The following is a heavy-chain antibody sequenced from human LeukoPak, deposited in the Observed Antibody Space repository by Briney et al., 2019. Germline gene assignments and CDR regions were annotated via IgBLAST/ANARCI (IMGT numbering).Heavy chain of an antibody. Sequence: GGSLRLSCAASGFTFSTYSMNWVRQDPGKGLEWVSYISSSSSTIYYADSVKGRFTISRDNAKNSLYPQMNSLRAEDTAVYYCARGSTYYDSSGQVPFDYWGQGTLVTVSS. J-gene: IGHJ4*02. CDR2: ISSSSSTI. CDR1: GFTFSTYS. D-gene: IGHD3-22*01. V-gene: IGHV3-48*01. CDR3: ARGSTYYDSSGQVPFDY.